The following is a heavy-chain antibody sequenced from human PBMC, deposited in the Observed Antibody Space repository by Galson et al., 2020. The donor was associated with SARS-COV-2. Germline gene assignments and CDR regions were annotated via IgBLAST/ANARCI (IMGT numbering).Heavy chain of an antibody. CDR1: GFSLSTYGVG. CDR3: ARRSPYGDYGNWSLSL. Sequence: KMSGPTLVKPTQTLTLTCAFSGFSLSTYGVGVGWVRQPPGKAPECLALIYWDDDKRYNPSLRSRLTITKDTSKNQVILTMTNMDPVDTATYYCARRSPYGDYGNWSLSLWGRGTLVTVSS. D-gene: IGHD4-17*01. V-gene: IGHV2-5*02. CDR2: IYWDDDK. J-gene: IGHJ2*01.